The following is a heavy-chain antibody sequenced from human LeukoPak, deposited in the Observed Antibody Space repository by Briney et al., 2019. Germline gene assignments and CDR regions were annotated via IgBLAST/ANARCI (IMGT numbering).Heavy chain of an antibody. Sequence: GESLKISCKGSGYSFTTYWIGWVRRMPGKGLEWMGIIYPLDSDIRYSPSFQGQVTISAAKSITTAYLQWSSLQASDTAMYYCATPLTTPGGFDYWGQGTLVTVSS. D-gene: IGHD4-11*01. CDR3: ATPLTTPGGFDY. CDR2: IYPLDSDI. J-gene: IGHJ4*02. V-gene: IGHV5-51*01. CDR1: GYSFTTYW.